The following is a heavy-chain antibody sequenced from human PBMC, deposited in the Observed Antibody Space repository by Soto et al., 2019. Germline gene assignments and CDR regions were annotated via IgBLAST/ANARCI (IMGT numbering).Heavy chain of an antibody. CDR3: ANSRRLCDLYGIAV. D-gene: IGHD2-21*01. CDR1: GFPCSSYA. J-gene: IGHJ6*02. CDR2: ISGSGGST. V-gene: IGHV3-23*01. Sequence: GGSLRLSCAASGFPCSSYAMSWVRQDPGNGLEWASAISGSGGSTYYADSVKGRFTISRDNSKNTLYLQMNSLRAEDTAVYYCANSRRLCDLYGIAVVGQGTTVNVS.